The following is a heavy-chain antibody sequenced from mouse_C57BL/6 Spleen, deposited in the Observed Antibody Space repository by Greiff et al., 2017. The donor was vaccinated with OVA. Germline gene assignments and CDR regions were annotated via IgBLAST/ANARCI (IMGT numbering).Heavy chain of an antibody. D-gene: IGHD2-3*01. Sequence: VQLVESGPGLVQPSQSLSITCTVSGFSLTSYGVHWVRQPPGKGLEWLGVIWSGGSTDYNAAFISRLSISKDNSKSQVFFKMNSLQADDTAIYYCAKNDGYYVRYAMDYWGQGTSVTVSS. V-gene: IGHV2-4*01. CDR1: GFSLTSYG. CDR3: AKNDGYYVRYAMDY. CDR2: IWSGGST. J-gene: IGHJ4*01.